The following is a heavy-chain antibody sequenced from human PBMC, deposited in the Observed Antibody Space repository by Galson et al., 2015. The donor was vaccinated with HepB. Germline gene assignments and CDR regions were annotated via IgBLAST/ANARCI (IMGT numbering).Heavy chain of an antibody. V-gene: IGHV3-66*01. Sequence: SLRLSCAASGFTVSSNYMSWVRQAPGKGLEWVSVIYSGGSTYYADSVKGRFTISRDNSKNTLHLQMYSLRAEDTAVYYCARDPPKHPLGSFNGSGSYNDYWGQGTLVTVSS. J-gene: IGHJ4*02. D-gene: IGHD3-10*01. CDR1: GFTVSSNY. CDR3: ARDPPKHPLGSFNGSGSYNDY. CDR2: IYSGGST.